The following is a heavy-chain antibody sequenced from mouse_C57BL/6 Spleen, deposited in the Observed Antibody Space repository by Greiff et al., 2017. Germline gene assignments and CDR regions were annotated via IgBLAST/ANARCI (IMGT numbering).Heavy chain of an antibody. CDR1: GYSITSGYY. CDR3: ARGRDYDAMDY. J-gene: IGHJ4*01. V-gene: IGHV3-6*01. CDR2: ISYDGSN. Sequence: EVQRVESGPGLVKPSQSLSLTCSVTGYSITSGYYWNWIRQFPGNKLEWMGYISYDGSNNYNPSLKNRISITRDTSKNQFFLKLNSVTTEDTATYYCARGRDYDAMDYWGQGTSVTVSS.